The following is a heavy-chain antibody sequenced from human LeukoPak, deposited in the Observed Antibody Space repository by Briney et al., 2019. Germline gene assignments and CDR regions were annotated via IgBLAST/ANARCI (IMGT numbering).Heavy chain of an antibody. D-gene: IGHD3-22*01. CDR2: IYPGDSDT. Sequence: GESLKISCKGPGYSFTSYWIGWVRQMPGKGLEWMGIIYPGDSDTRYSPSFQGQVTISADKSISTAYLQWSSLKAPDTAMYYCARPHYYDSSGYYPSAVWFDPWGQGTLVTVSS. CDR1: GYSFTSYW. J-gene: IGHJ5*02. CDR3: ARPHYYDSSGYYPSAVWFDP. V-gene: IGHV5-51*01.